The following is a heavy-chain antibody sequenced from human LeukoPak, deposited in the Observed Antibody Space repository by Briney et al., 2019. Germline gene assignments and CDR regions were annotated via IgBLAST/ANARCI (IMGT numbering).Heavy chain of an antibody. D-gene: IGHD6-13*01. CDR3: ARVAAAADTVSGMDV. CDR2: IYYSGST. J-gene: IGHJ6*02. V-gene: IGHV4-59*01. Sequence: PSETLSLTCTVSGGSISSYYWSWIRQPPGKGLEWIGYIYYSGSTSYNPSLKSRVTISVDTSKNQFSLKLSSVTAADTAVYYCARVAAAADTVSGMDVWGQGTTVTISS. CDR1: GGSISSYY.